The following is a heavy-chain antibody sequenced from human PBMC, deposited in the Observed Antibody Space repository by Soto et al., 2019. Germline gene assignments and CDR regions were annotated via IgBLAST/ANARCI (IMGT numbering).Heavy chain of an antibody. V-gene: IGHV3-23*01. J-gene: IGHJ4*02. Sequence: TGGSLRLSCAASGFTFSSYAMSWVRQAPGKGLEWVSAISGSGGSTYYADSVKGRFTISRDNSKNTLYLQMNSLRAEDTAVYYCAKDQAGGTRVVGATDYWGQGTLVTVSS. CDR2: ISGSGGST. D-gene: IGHD1-26*01. CDR1: GFTFSSYA. CDR3: AKDQAGGTRVVGATDY.